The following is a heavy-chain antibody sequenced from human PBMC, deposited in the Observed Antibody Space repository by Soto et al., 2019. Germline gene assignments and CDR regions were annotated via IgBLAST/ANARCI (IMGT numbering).Heavy chain of an antibody. V-gene: IGHV3-33*01. J-gene: IGHJ4*02. CDR1: GFTFSSYG. Sequence: QVQLVESGGGVVQPGRSLRLSCAASGFTFSSYGMHWVRQAPGKGLEWVAVIWYDGSNKYYADPVKGRFTISRDNSKNTLYLQMNSLRAEDTAVYYCARDSGSYCDYWGQGTLVTVSS. D-gene: IGHD1-26*01. CDR2: IWYDGSNK. CDR3: ARDSGSYCDY.